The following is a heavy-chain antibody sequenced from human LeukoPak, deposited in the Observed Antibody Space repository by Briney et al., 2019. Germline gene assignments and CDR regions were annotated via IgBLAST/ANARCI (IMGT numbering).Heavy chain of an antibody. J-gene: IGHJ4*02. V-gene: IGHV4-61*01. CDR2: IYYSGST. D-gene: IGHD2-21*01. CDR1: GGSVSSGSYY. Sequence: SETPSLTCTVSGGSVSSGSYYWSWIRQPPGKGLEWIGYIYYSGSTNYNPSLKSRVTISVDTSKNQFSLKLSSVTAADTAVYYCARDSGGDYDYWGQGTLVTVSS. CDR3: ARDSGGDYDY.